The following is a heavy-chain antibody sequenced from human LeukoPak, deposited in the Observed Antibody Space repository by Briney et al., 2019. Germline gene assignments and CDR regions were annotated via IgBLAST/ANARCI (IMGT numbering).Heavy chain of an antibody. Sequence: GGSLRLSRAASGFTFSSLAMSWVRQAPGKGLEWVSAITGSGSNTYYADSVKGRFTISRDNAKNSLYLQMNSLRAEDTAVYYCAGEIAVAGQFDYWGQGTLVTVSS. CDR1: GFTFSSLA. CDR3: AGEIAVAGQFDY. CDR2: ITGSGSNT. J-gene: IGHJ4*02. D-gene: IGHD6-19*01. V-gene: IGHV3-23*01.